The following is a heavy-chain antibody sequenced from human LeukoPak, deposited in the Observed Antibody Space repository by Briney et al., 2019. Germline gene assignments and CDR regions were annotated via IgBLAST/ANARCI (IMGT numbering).Heavy chain of an antibody. J-gene: IGHJ5*02. CDR1: GYTFTSYH. V-gene: IGHV1-69*13. CDR2: IIPIFGTA. Sequence: ASVNVSCKASGYTFTSYHMHWVRQAPGQGLEWMGGIIPIFGTANYAQKFQGRVTITADESTSTAYMELSSLRSEDTAVYYCASLCSGGSCSFHWFDPWGQGTLVTVSS. CDR3: ASLCSGGSCSFHWFDP. D-gene: IGHD2-15*01.